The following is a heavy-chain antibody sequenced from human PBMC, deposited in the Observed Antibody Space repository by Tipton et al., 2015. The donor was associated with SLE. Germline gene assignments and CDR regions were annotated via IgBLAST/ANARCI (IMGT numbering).Heavy chain of an antibody. CDR3: AGSRYDFWSGYYPEAFDI. D-gene: IGHD3-3*01. J-gene: IGHJ3*02. CDR1: GFTFSSYA. Sequence: SLRLSCAASGFTFSSYAMSWVRQAPGKGLEWVSAISGSGGSTHYADSVKGRFTISRDNSKNTLYLQMNSLRAEDTAVYYCAGSRYDFWSGYYPEAFDIWGQGTMVTVSS. V-gene: IGHV3-23*01. CDR2: ISGSGGST.